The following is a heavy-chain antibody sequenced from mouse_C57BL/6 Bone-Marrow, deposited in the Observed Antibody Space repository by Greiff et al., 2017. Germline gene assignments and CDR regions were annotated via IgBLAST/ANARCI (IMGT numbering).Heavy chain of an antibody. Sequence: VQLQQSGPELVKPGASVKMSCKASGYTFTDYNMHWVKQSHGKSLEWIGYINPNNGGTSYNQKFKGKATLTVNKSSSTAYMELRSLTSEDSAVYCCARWSYDYDVGAWFAYWGQGTLVTISA. D-gene: IGHD2-4*01. V-gene: IGHV1-22*01. J-gene: IGHJ3*01. CDR3: ARWSYDYDVGAWFAY. CDR2: INPNNGGT. CDR1: GYTFTDYN.